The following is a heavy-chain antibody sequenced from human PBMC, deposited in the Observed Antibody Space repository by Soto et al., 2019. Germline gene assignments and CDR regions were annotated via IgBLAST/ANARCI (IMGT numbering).Heavy chain of an antibody. D-gene: IGHD4-17*01. CDR2: IYYSGST. V-gene: IGHV4-31*03. CDR3: ASSYGDYRGVAFDI. J-gene: IGHJ3*02. CDR1: GGSISSGGYY. Sequence: QVQLQESGPGLVKPSQTLSLTCTVSGGSISSGGYYWSWIRQHPGKGLEWIGYIYYSGSTYYHPSLKSRVTLSVDTSKQQFALTLSSVTAADTAVYYCASSYGDYRGVAFDIWGPGTMVTGSS.